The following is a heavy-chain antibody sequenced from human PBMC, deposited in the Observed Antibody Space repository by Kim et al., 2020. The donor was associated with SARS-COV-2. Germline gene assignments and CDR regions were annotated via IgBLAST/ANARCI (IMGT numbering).Heavy chain of an antibody. CDR2: IIPIFGTA. V-gene: IGHV1-69*13. Sequence: SVKVSCKASGGTFSSYAISWVRQAPGQGLEWMGGIIPIFGTANYAQKFQGRVTITADESTSTAYMELSGLRSEDTAVYYCARSTGTYDILTGYHRTMDVWGQGTTVTVSS. J-gene: IGHJ6*02. CDR1: GGTFSSYA. CDR3: ARSTGTYDILTGYHRTMDV. D-gene: IGHD3-9*01.